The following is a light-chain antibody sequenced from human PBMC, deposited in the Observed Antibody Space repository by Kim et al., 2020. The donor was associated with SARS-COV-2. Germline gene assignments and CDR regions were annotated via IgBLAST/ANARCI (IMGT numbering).Light chain of an antibody. CDR1: QDISRW. V-gene: IGKV1-12*01. J-gene: IGKJ4*01. Sequence: ASVGGRVIITGRASQDISRWLVWYQQKPGKAPKLLIYAASSLHSGVPSRFSGSGSGTDFTLTISSLQPEDFGTYYCQQGNSFPLTFGGGTKVDIK. CDR3: QQGNSFPLT. CDR2: AAS.